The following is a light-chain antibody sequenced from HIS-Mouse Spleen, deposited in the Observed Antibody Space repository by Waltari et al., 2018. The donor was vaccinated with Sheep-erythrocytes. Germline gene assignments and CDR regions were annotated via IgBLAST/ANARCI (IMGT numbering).Light chain of an antibody. J-gene: IGLJ2*01. CDR1: KLGDKY. CDR3: QAWDSSTVV. V-gene: IGLV3-1*01. CDR2: QDS. Sequence: SYELTQPPSVFVSPGQTASITCSGDKLGDKYACWYQQKPGHSPVLVICQDSKRPSGIPERFSGSNSGNTATLTISGTQAMDEADYYCQAWDSSTVVFGGGTKLTVL.